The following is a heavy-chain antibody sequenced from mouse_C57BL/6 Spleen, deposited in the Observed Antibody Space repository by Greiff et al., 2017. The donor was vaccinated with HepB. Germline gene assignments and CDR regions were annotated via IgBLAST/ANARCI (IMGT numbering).Heavy chain of an antibody. D-gene: IGHD4-1*01. CDR2: INPNNGGT. J-gene: IGHJ3*01. V-gene: IGHV1-26*01. CDR3: ATTGKEFAY. Sequence: VQLQQSGPELVKPGASVKISCKASGYTFTDYYMNWVKQSHGKSLEWIGDINPNNGGTSYNQKFKGKATLTVDKSSSTAYMELRSLTSEDSAVYYCATTGKEFAYWGQGTLVTVSA. CDR1: GYTFTDYY.